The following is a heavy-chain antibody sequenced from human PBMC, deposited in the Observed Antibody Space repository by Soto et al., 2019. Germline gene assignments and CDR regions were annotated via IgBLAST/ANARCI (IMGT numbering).Heavy chain of an antibody. CDR3: ESHTPRGDYYYYGMDV. Sequence: SETLSLTCTVSGGSISSYYWSWIRQPAGKGLEWIGRIYTSGSTNYNPSLKSRVTMSVDTSKNQFTLKLSSVTAADTAVYYCESHTPRGDYYYYGMDVWGQGTTVTVSS. CDR1: GGSISSYY. V-gene: IGHV4-4*07. D-gene: IGHD2-2*02. CDR2: IYTSGST. J-gene: IGHJ6*02.